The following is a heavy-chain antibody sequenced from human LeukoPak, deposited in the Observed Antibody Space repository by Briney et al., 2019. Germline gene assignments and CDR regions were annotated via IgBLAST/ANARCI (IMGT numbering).Heavy chain of an antibody. V-gene: IGHV3-23*01. CDR1: GFTFSNYA. D-gene: IGHD2-21*02. Sequence: GGSLRLSCAASGFTFSNYAMIWVRQAPGKGLEWVSAISGSGGSTYYADSVKGRFTISRDNSKNTLFLQVNSLRAEDTAVYYCAKDATRGVVVVTATSDYWGQGTLVTVSS. CDR2: ISGSGGST. CDR3: AKDATRGVVVVTATSDY. J-gene: IGHJ4*02.